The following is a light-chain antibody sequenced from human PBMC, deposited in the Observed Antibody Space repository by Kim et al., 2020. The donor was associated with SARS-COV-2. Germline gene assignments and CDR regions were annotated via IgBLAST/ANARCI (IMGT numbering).Light chain of an antibody. CDR1: NIGTKS. CDR2: YNS. J-gene: IGLJ2*01. V-gene: IGLV3-21*04. CDR3: QVWDTSRDQVI. Sequence: APGKTATIAGGGDNIGTKSVHWYQQKPGQAPVLVLFYNSDRPSGIPERFSGSNSGNTATLTISRVEAGDEADFYCQVWDTSRDQVIFGGGTKLTVL.